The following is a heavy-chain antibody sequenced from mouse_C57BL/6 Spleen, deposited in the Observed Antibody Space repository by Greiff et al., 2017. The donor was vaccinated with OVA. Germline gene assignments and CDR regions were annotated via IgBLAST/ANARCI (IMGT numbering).Heavy chain of an antibody. V-gene: IGHV1-18*01. CDR3: ARSRGYYYGSSSYYYAMDY. D-gene: IGHD1-1*01. CDR2: INPNNGGT. J-gene: IGHJ4*01. Sequence: EVQRVESGPELVKPGASVKIPCKASGYTFTDYNMDWVKQSHGKSLEWIGDINPNNGGTIYNQKFKGKATLTVDKSSSTAYMELRSLTSEDTAVYYCARSRGYYYGSSSYYYAMDYWGQGTSVTVSS. CDR1: GYTFTDYN.